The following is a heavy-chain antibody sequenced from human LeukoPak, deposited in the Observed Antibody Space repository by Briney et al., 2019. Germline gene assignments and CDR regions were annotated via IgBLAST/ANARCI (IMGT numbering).Heavy chain of an antibody. CDR2: IWSDGSDK. CDR1: GFTFSSYG. V-gene: IGHV3-33*06. D-gene: IGHD6-19*01. J-gene: IGHJ4*02. CDR3: AKIWGSSGWYEYSFDY. Sequence: PGRSLRLSCAASGFTFSSYGFHWVRQAPGKGLDWVAGIWSDGSDKYYSDSVRGRFTISRDNSDDTLYLQMDSLRAEDTAVYYCAKIWGSSGWYEYSFDYWGQGTLVTVSS.